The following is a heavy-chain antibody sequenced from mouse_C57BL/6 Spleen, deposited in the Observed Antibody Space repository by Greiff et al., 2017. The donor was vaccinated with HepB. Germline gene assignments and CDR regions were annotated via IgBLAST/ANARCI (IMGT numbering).Heavy chain of an antibody. CDR3: ARGYYRYYYAMDY. Sequence: EVMLVESGGGLVKPGGSLKLSCAASGFTFSDYGMHWVRQAPEKGLEWVAYISSGSSTIYYADTVKGRFTISRDNAKNTLFLQMTSLRSEDTAMYYCARGYYRYYYAMDYWGQGTSVTVSS. J-gene: IGHJ4*01. CDR2: ISSGSSTI. V-gene: IGHV5-17*01. D-gene: IGHD2-3*01. CDR1: GFTFSDYG.